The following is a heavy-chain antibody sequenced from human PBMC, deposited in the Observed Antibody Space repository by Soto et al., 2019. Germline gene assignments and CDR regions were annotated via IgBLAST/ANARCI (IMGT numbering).Heavy chain of an antibody. CDR2: INYSGST. J-gene: IGHJ6*02. CDR3: ARHPGYCTGTSCYGYYTMDV. D-gene: IGHD2-2*01. CDR1: GGTIGSHNVY. V-gene: IGHV4-39*01. Sequence: SVTMRLPWTVAGGTIGSHNVYWGSNRQPPGKGLEWMGGINYSGSTYYNPSLKSRVTISVDTSKNQFSLMLSSVTAADTAVYYCARHPGYCTGTSCYGYYTMDVWGQGTTITVSS.